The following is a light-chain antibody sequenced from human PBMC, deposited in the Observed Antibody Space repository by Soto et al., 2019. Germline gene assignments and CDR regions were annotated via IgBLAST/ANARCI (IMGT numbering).Light chain of an antibody. Sequence: EIVMTQSPATLSVSPGERATLSCWASQSVSSNLAWYQQKPGQAPRLLIYGASTRAPDIPARFSGSGSGTEFTLTISSLQSEDFAVYYCQQYNNWPRTFGQGTKVEIK. CDR2: GAS. V-gene: IGKV3-15*01. J-gene: IGKJ1*01. CDR1: QSVSSN. CDR3: QQYNNWPRT.